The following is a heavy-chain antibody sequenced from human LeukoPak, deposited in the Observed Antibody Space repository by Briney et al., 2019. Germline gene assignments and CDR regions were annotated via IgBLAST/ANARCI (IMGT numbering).Heavy chain of an antibody. CDR3: ARSPGPTVYYYMDV. CDR2: INHSGST. Sequence: ASETLSLTCAVYGGSFSGYYWSWIRQPPGKGLEWIGEINHSGSTNYNPSLKSRVTISVDTSKNQFSLKLSSVTAADTAVYYCARSPGPTVYYYMDVWGKGTTVTISS. J-gene: IGHJ6*03. D-gene: IGHD4-17*01. CDR1: GGSFSGYY. V-gene: IGHV4-34*01.